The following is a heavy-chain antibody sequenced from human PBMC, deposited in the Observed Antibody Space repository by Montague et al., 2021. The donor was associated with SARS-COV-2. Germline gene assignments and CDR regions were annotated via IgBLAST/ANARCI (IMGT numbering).Heavy chain of an antibody. D-gene: IGHD3-9*01. J-gene: IGHJ6*02. Sequence: SETLSLTCTVSGGSNSRYYWSWIRQPPGKGLEWIGYVSDSGSDYNPSLKSRVSLSVDTSKKLLSLSLSSVTAADTAIYYCARHRKDYDILTGYSTSFYYDMDVWGQGTTVTVSS. CDR1: GGSNSRYY. V-gene: IGHV4-59*08. CDR2: VSDSGS. CDR3: ARHRKDYDILTGYSTSFYYDMDV.